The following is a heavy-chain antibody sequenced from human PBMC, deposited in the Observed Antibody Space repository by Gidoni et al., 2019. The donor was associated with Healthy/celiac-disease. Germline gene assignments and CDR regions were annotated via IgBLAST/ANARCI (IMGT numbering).Heavy chain of an antibody. Sequence: QVQLVESGGGVVQPGRSLRLSCAASGFTFSSYGMRWVRQAPGKGQEWVAVIWYDGSNKYYADSVKGRFTISRDNSKNTLYLQMNSLRAEDTAVYYCARGTDYYYMDVWGKGTTVTVSS. V-gene: IGHV3-33*01. J-gene: IGHJ6*03. CDR1: GFTFSSYG. CDR3: ARGTDYYYMDV. CDR2: IWYDGSNK.